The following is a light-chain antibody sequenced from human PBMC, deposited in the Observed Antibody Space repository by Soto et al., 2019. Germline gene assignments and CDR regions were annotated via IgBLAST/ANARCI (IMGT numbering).Light chain of an antibody. CDR3: QQSDSIPIT. V-gene: IGKV1-39*01. Sequence: DIQMTQSPSSLSASVGDRVTITCRASQSISSNLNWYQQKPRKAPNPLIYDASSLQGGVPLRFSGSGSGTDFPLTISSLQPEDFATYYCQQSDSIPITFGQGTRLEIK. J-gene: IGKJ5*01. CDR1: QSISSN. CDR2: DAS.